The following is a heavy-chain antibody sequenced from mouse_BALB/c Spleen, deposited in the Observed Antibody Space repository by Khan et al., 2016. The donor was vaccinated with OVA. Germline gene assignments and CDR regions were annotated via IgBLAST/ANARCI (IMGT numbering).Heavy chain of an antibody. Sequence: QVQLKQSGAELARPGASVKMSCKASGYTFTSYTIHWIKLRPGQGLEWIGYINPSNGYSNYNQKFKDKVTLTADKFSTTAYMQLSSLTSDDSAVYNCVRDGAYHRNDGWFAYWGLGTLVTVSA. CDR3: VRDGAYHRNDGWFAY. CDR2: INPSNGYS. V-gene: IGHV1-4*01. D-gene: IGHD2-14*01. J-gene: IGHJ3*01. CDR1: GYTFTSYT.